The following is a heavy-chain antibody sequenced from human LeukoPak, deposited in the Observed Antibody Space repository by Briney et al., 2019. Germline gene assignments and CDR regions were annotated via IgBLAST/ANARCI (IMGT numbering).Heavy chain of an antibody. Sequence: GASVKVSCKASGGTFSSYAISWVRQAPGQGLEWMGGIIPIFGTANYAQKFQGRVTITTDESTSTAYMELSSLRSEDTAVYYCAGGVTRAVAGQPYYFDYWGQGTLVTVPS. CDR2: IIPIFGTA. J-gene: IGHJ4*02. V-gene: IGHV1-69*05. CDR3: AGGVTRAVAGQPYYFDY. D-gene: IGHD6-19*01. CDR1: GGTFSSYA.